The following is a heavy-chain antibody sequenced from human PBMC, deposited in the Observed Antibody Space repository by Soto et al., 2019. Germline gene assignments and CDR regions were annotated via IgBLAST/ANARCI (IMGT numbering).Heavy chain of an antibody. J-gene: IGHJ6*02. Sequence: VQLVESGGGVVQPGRSLSLSCAASGFTFSSYGMHWVRQAPGKGLVWVAVIWYDGRNKYYADSVKGRFTISRDNSKNTLNLQMNSLRAEDTAVYYCARDKDGMDVWGQGTTVTVS. CDR1: GFTFSSYG. CDR2: IWYDGRNK. V-gene: IGHV3-33*01. CDR3: ARDKDGMDV.